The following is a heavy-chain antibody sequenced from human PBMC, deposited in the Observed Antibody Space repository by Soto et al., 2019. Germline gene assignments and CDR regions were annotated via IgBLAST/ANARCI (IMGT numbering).Heavy chain of an antibody. CDR2: ISTSSRTI. V-gene: IGHV3-48*01. CDR3: ARKAAPIYHYYMDI. J-gene: IGHJ6*03. CDR1: GFTFSTYS. D-gene: IGHD2-2*02. Sequence: GGSLRLSCAVSGFTFSTYSMNWVRQAPGKGLEWVSYISTSSRTIYYADSVKGRFTISRDNDRNSLYLEMNSLRVEDTAVYYCARKAAPIYHYYMDIWGKGTTVTVSS.